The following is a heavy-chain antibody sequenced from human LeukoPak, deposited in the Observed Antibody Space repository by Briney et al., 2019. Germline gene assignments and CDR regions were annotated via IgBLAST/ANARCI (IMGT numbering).Heavy chain of an antibody. J-gene: IGHJ4*02. CDR2: IKSKSDGGTT. CDR1: GVTFSNAW. D-gene: IGHD2-15*01. Sequence: GESLRLSCVGSGVTFSNAWMSWIRQAPGKGLQWVGHIKSKSDGGTTEYAAPVKGRFTISRDDSKNTLYLQMNSLKSEDAALYYCTALGAASEYWGQGALVTVSS. V-gene: IGHV3-15*01. CDR3: TALGAASEY.